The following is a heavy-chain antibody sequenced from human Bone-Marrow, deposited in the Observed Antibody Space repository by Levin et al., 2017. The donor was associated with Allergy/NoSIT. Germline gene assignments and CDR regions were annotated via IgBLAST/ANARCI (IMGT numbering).Heavy chain of an antibody. J-gene: IGHJ4*02. V-gene: IGHV3-9*01. Sequence: PGGSLRLSCGASGFTFDDYPMHWVRQAPGKGLEWVSGITWNSDTIDYADSVKGRFTISRDNARNSLYLQMNSLRAEDTALYYCAKGLGSAKRGYYFDYWGQGTLVTVSS. CDR1: GFTFDDYP. D-gene: IGHD2-2*01. CDR3: AKGLGSAKRGYYFDY. CDR2: ITWNSDTI.